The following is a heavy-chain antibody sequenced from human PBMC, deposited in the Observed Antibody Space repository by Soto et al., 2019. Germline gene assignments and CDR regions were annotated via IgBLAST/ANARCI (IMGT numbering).Heavy chain of an antibody. D-gene: IGHD3-22*01. CDR3: ARYYYDSSGYSIGFDY. Sequence: QVQLQESGPGLVKPSETLSLTCTVSGGSISSYYWSWIRQPPGKGLEWIRYIYYSGSTNYNPSLKSRVTISVDTSKNQFSLKLSSVTAADTAVYYCARYYYDSSGYSIGFDYWGQGTLVTVSS. CDR1: GGSISSYY. V-gene: IGHV4-59*01. CDR2: IYYSGST. J-gene: IGHJ4*02.